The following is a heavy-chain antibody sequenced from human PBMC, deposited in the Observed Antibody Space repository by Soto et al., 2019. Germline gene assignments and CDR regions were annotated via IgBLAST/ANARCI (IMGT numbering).Heavy chain of an antibody. CDR1: GGSISSGDYY. V-gene: IGHV4-30-4*01. Sequence: QVQLQESGPGLVKPSQTLSLTCTVSGGSISSGDYYWSWIRQPPGKGLEWIGYIYYSGSTYYNPSLKSRVTISVDTSKNQFSLKLSSVTAADTAVYYCARVGYGDYVNWVPFDYWGQGTLVTVSS. CDR3: ARVGYGDYVNWVPFDY. CDR2: IYYSGST. D-gene: IGHD4-17*01. J-gene: IGHJ4*02.